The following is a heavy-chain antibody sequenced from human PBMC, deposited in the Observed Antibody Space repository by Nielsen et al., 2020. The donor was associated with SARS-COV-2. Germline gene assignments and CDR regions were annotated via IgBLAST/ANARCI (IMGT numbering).Heavy chain of an antibody. CDR2: ISSSSSTI. V-gene: IGHV3-48*04. J-gene: IGHJ6*03. Sequence: VRQAPGKGLEWVSYISSSSSTIYYADSVKGRFTISRDNAKNSLYLQMNSLRAEDTAVYYCARTPYCSSTSCYLWADYYYYYYMDVWGKGTTVTVSS. CDR3: ARTPYCSSTSCYLWADYYYYYYMDV. D-gene: IGHD2-2*01.